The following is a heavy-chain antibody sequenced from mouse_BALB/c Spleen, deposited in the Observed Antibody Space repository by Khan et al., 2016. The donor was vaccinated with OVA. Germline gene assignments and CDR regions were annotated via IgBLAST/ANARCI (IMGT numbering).Heavy chain of an antibody. CDR2: IYPGSGDT. Sequence: QVQLKQSGAELARPGASVKLSCKASGYTFTDYYINWVKQRTGQGLEWIGEIYPGSGDTYYNEKFKGKATLTAEKSSSTVYMQLSSLTAVASAVYLWARGKYFGYTFAYWGQGTLVTVSA. D-gene: IGHD1-2*01. CDR1: GYTFTDYY. J-gene: IGHJ3*01. CDR3: ARGKYFGYTFAY. V-gene: IGHV1-76*01.